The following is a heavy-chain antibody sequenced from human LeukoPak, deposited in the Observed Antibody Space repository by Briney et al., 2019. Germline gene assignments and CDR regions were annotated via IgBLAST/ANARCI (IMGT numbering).Heavy chain of an antibody. CDR1: GGSISSSSYY. CDR3: ATPLTYYYDSSGYWWFDP. CDR2: IYYSGST. D-gene: IGHD3-22*01. V-gene: IGHV4-39*01. J-gene: IGHJ5*02. Sequence: PSETLSLTCTVSGGSISSSSYYWGWIRQPPGKGLEWIGSIYYSGSTYYNPSLKSRVTISVDTSKNQFSLKLSSVTAADTAVYYCATPLTYYYDSSGYWWFDPWGQGTLVTVSS.